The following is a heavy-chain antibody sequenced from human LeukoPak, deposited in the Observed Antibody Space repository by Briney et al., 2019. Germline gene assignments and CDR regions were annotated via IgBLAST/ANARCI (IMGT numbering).Heavy chain of an antibody. D-gene: IGHD3-22*01. J-gene: IGHJ1*01. CDR1: GGSFSGYY. Sequence: PSETLSLTCAVYGGSFSGYYWSWIRQPPGKGLEWIGEINHNGSTNYNPSLKSRVTISVDTSKNQFSLKLSSVTAADTAVYYCAREGSGYPQAEYFQHWGQGTLVTVSS. CDR3: AREGSGYPQAEYFQH. V-gene: IGHV4-34*01. CDR2: INHNGST.